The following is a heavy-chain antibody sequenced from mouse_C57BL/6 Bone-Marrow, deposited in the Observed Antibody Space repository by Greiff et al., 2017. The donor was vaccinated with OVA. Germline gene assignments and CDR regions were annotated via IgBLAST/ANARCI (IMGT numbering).Heavy chain of an antibody. J-gene: IGHJ3*01. CDR3: TASWDWFAY. CDR1: GFNIKDDY. CDR2: IDPENGDT. D-gene: IGHD4-1*01. Sequence: VQLQQSGAELVRPGASVKLSCTASGFNIKDDYMHWVKQRPEQGLEWIGWIDPENGDTEYASKFQGQATITADTSSNTAYLQLSSLTSEDTAVYYCTASWDWFAYWGQGTLVTVSA. V-gene: IGHV14-4*01.